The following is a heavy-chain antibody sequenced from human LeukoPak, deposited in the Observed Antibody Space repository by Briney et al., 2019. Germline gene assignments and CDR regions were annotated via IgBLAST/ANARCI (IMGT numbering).Heavy chain of an antibody. CDR2: ISSSSSYI. D-gene: IGHD6-13*01. Sequence: PGGSLRLSCAASGFTFSSYSMNWVRQAPGKGLEWVSSISSSSSYIYYADSVKGRFTISRDNSKNTLYLQMNSLRAEDTAVYYCARDLRSSSWYLDYWGQGTLVTVSS. CDR3: ARDLRSSSWYLDY. V-gene: IGHV3-21*01. J-gene: IGHJ4*02. CDR1: GFTFSSYS.